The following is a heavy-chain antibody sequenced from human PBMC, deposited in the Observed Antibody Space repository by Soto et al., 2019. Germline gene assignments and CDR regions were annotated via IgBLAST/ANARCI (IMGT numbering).Heavy chain of an antibody. CDR2: IHYTGNT. J-gene: IGHJ5*02. CDR1: SGSISAYY. CDR3: AAADYLTGFSYREIKWFGP. Sequence: SETLSLTCTVSSGSISAYYWSWIRQPPGKGLEWIGYIHYTGNTNSNPSLKGRVTLSIDPSWNQFSLKLRSVTAADKAVYYCAAADYLTGFSYREIKWFGPWGQGTLVTVSS. V-gene: IGHV4-59*01. D-gene: IGHD3-9*01.